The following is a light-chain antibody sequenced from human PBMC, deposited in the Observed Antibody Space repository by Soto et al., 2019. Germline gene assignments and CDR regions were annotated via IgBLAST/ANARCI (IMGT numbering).Light chain of an antibody. CDR2: AAS. CDR3: QQASSFPFT. Sequence: DIQMTQSPSSVSASVGDRVTITCRASQRISNWVAWYQQKPGKAPNLLIYAASTLQSGAPSRFSGSGSGTDFILTISSLQPEDSATYYCQQASSFPFTFGPGTKVHV. V-gene: IGKV1-12*01. CDR1: QRISNW. J-gene: IGKJ3*01.